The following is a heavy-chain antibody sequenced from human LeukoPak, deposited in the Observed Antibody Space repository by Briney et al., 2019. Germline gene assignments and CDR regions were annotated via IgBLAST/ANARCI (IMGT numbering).Heavy chain of an antibody. V-gene: IGHV1-8*03. J-gene: IGHJ3*02. CDR1: GYTFTSYG. Sequence: ASVKVSCMASGYTFTSYGISWVRQAPGQGLEWMGWMNPNSGNTGYAQKFQGRVTITRNTSITTAYMELSSLRSEDTAVYYCARAVRRACDIWGQGTMVTVSS. CDR2: MNPNSGNT. CDR3: ARAVRRACDI. D-gene: IGHD3-10*01.